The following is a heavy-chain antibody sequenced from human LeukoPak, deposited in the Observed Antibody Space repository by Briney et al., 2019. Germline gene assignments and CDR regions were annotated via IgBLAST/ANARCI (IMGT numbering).Heavy chain of an antibody. CDR3: ARGAPVAVPAAVNWFDP. CDR1: GDSISSGDYY. J-gene: IGHJ5*02. D-gene: IGHD2-2*01. V-gene: IGHV4-61*08. Sequence: SETLSLTCTVSGDSISSGDYYWSWVRQPPGKGLEWIVYIYYSGSTNYNPSRKSRVTMSVDTSKNQFSLKLSSVTAADTAVYYCARGAPVAVPAAVNWFDPWGQGTLVTVSS. CDR2: IYYSGST.